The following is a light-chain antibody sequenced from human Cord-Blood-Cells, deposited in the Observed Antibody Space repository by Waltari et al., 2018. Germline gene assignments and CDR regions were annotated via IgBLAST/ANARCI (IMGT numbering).Light chain of an antibody. CDR3: QQYYSTPRT. Sequence: DIVMTQPPDSLAVSLGERATINRKSSQSVLYSSNNKNYLAWYQQKPAQPPKLLIYLAFTREPGGPDRFSGGGSGTDFTLSISSLQAEDVVVYCCQQYYSTPRTFGPGTKVDIK. J-gene: IGKJ3*01. CDR1: QSVLYSSNNKNY. CDR2: LAF. V-gene: IGKV4-1*01.